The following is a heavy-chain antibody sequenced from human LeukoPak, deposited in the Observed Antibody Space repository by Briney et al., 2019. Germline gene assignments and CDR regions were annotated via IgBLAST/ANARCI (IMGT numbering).Heavy chain of an antibody. Sequence: SETLSLTCAVYGGSFSGYYWSWIRQPPGKGPEWIGEINHSGSTNYNPSLKSRVTISVDTSKNQFSLKLSSVTAADTAVYYCARDVIHSSGWYNWFDPWGQGTLVTVSS. V-gene: IGHV4-34*01. CDR1: GGSFSGYY. CDR2: INHSGST. CDR3: ARDVIHSSGWYNWFDP. J-gene: IGHJ5*02. D-gene: IGHD6-19*01.